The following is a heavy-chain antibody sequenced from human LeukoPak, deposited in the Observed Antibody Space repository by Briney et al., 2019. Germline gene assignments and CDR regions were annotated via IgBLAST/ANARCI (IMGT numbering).Heavy chain of an antibody. CDR2: MAGPADTT. CDR3: AKGAEIDH. CDR1: GFTVSCNY. J-gene: IGHJ4*02. Sequence: GGSLRLSCVASGFTVSCNYMRCVRHAPGKGLEWLSAMAGPADTTYYAESVKGRFTISRDYSKSMVFLQMNSLRVEDTAIYYCAKGAEIDHWGQGTLVTVSS. V-gene: IGHV3-23*01.